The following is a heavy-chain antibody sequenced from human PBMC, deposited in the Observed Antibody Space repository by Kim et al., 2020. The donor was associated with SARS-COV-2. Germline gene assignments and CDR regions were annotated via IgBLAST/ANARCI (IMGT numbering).Heavy chain of an antibody. J-gene: IGHJ4*02. CDR2: INPNSGGT. V-gene: IGHV1-2*02. CDR3: ARGGMVRGIPGPKGY. D-gene: IGHD3-10*01. CDR1: GYTFTDYY. Sequence: ASVKVSCKASGYTFTDYYIHWVRQAPGHGLEWVGWINPNSGGTNYVQKFQGRVTMTRDTSISTAYMELSRVRSDDTAVFYCARGGMVRGIPGPKGYWGQGTLVTVSS.